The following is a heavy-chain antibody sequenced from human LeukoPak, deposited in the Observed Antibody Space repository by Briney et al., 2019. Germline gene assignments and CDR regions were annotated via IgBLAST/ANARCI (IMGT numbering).Heavy chain of an antibody. CDR1: GYTFTSYG. J-gene: IGHJ5*02. CDR2: ISAYNGNT. Sequence: ASVKVSCKASGYTFTSYGISWVRQAPGQGLDWMGWISAYNGNTNYAQKLQGRVTMTTDTSTSTAYMELRSLRSDDTAVYYCARVSPRYCGGDCYSSLMRLDPWGQGTLVTVSS. D-gene: IGHD2-21*02. V-gene: IGHV1-18*01. CDR3: ARVSPRYCGGDCYSSLMRLDP.